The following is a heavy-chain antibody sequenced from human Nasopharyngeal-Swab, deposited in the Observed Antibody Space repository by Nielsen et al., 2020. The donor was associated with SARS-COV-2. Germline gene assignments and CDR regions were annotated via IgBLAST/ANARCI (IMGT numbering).Heavy chain of an antibody. V-gene: IGHV4-31*02. J-gene: IGHJ4*02. CDR1: GGSFSSAGYF. Sequence: SCTVSGGSFSSAGYFWTWIRQHPGKGLEWIGYIYYSGSTYYNPSLKSRVTISVDTSKNHFSLKLSSVTAADTAVYFCARSMYRSSTSCRYYFDYWGQGTLVTVSS. CDR3: ARSMYRSSTSCRYYFDY. D-gene: IGHD2-2*01. CDR2: IYYSGST.